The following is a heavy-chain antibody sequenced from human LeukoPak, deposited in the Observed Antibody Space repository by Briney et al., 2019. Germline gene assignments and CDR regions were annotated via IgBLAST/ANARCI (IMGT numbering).Heavy chain of an antibody. Sequence: SETLSLTCGVYGGSFNDYYWSWIRQSPGTGLEWIGEIHHSGSTNYNSSLESRVTISIDTSNNQFSLKLTSVTAADTAVYYCASHKYPVQAFDVWGQGTMATVSS. CDR3: ASHKYPVQAFDV. CDR2: IHHSGST. CDR1: GGSFNDYY. J-gene: IGHJ3*01. D-gene: IGHD2-2*01. V-gene: IGHV4-34*01.